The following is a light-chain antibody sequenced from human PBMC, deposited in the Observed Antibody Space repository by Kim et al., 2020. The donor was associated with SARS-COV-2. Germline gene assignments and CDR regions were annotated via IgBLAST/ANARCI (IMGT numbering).Light chain of an antibody. Sequence: QSVTRSCTGTSSDLGTYNYVTWYQQHPGRAPKLIFYDVNKWPSGVSNRFSGSKSGNTASLTISGLQAEDEADYYCSSYRSTINGVVFGGGTQLTVL. V-gene: IGLV2-14*04. J-gene: IGLJ2*01. CDR1: SSDLGTYNY. CDR3: SSYRSTINGVV. CDR2: DVN.